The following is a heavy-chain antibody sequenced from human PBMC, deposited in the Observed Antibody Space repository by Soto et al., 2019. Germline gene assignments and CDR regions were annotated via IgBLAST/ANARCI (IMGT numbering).Heavy chain of an antibody. D-gene: IGHD3-16*01. CDR1: GVSISNGGYY. CDR3: ARRVLDDVWGTYTDY. CDR2: IYYTGNT. V-gene: IGHV4-31*11. J-gene: IGHJ4*02. Sequence: SETLSLTCAVSGVSISNGGYYWSWIRQHPGKGLEWIGHIYYTGNTYYNPSLRSRVTISLDTSENQFSLTLSSVTAADTAVYFCARRVLDDVWGTYTDYWGQGTLVTVS.